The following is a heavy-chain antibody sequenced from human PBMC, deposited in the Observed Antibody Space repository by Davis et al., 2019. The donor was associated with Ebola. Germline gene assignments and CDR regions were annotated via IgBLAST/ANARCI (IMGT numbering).Heavy chain of an antibody. CDR3: AREALKGYSYGYAAY. CDR2: ISGSGGST. CDR1: VITFSSYA. D-gene: IGHD5-18*01. Sequence: GGSLRLSCTDSVITFSSYAMTWVRQAPGKGLEWVSAISGSGGSTYYADSVKGRFTITRDNSKNTLYLQMNSLRAEDTAVYYCAREALKGYSYGYAAYWGQGTLVTVSS. J-gene: IGHJ4*02. V-gene: IGHV3-23*01.